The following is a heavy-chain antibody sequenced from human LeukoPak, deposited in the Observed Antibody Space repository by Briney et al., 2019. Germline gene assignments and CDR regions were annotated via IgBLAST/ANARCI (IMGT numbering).Heavy chain of an antibody. D-gene: IGHD3-10*01. CDR2: ICYSGTT. V-gene: IGHV4-61*05. CDR3: AGGLTTMVRGAFENYLYGVDV. CDR1: GGSISSSSYY. Sequence: SETLSLTCTVSGGSISSSSYYSGWIRQPPGKGLEWIGYICYSGTTNYNPSLKSRVTISTDTSKNQFSLNLISVTAADTAVYFCAGGLTTMVRGAFENYLYGVDVWGQGTTVTVS. J-gene: IGHJ6*02.